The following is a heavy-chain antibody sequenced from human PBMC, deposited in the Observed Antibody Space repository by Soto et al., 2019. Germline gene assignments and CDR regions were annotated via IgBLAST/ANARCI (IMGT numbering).Heavy chain of an antibody. D-gene: IGHD3-22*01. Sequence: PGGSLRLSCAASGFTFDDYAMHWVRQAPGKGLEWVSYISSSGSTIYYADSVKGRFTISRDNAKNSLYLQMNSLRAEDTAVYYCARAYDSSGYYPRDFGYWGQGTLVTVSS. CDR2: ISSSGSTI. V-gene: IGHV3-48*03. J-gene: IGHJ4*02. CDR1: GFTFDDYA. CDR3: ARAYDSSGYYPRDFGY.